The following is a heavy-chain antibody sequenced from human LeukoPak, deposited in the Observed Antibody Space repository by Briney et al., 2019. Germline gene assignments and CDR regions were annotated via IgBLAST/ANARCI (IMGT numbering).Heavy chain of an antibody. CDR3: ARGFVAGRHRPFDY. V-gene: IGHV4-39*07. Sequence: SETLSLTCTGSGDSITSSSYYWGWIRQPPGKGLEWIGSIYYSGTTYYNPSLKSRVTISVDTSKNQFSLKLSSVTAADTAVYYCARGFVAGRHRPFDYWGQGTLVTVSS. CDR2: IYYSGTT. CDR1: GDSITSSSYY. D-gene: IGHD6-19*01. J-gene: IGHJ4*02.